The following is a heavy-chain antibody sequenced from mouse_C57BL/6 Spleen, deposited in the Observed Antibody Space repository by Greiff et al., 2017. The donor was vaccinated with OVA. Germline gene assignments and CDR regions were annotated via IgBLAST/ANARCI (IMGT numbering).Heavy chain of an antibody. D-gene: IGHD1-1*01. CDR3: ARFDYGSSIYAMDY. J-gene: IGHJ4*01. CDR2: INPSTGGT. CDR1: GYSFTGYY. V-gene: IGHV1-42*01. Sequence: EVQLQQSGPELVKPGASVKISCKASGYSFTGYYMNWVKQSPEKSLEWIGEINPSTGGTTYNQKFKAKATLTVDKSSSTAYMQLKSLTSEDSAVYYCARFDYGSSIYAMDYWGQGTSVTVSS.